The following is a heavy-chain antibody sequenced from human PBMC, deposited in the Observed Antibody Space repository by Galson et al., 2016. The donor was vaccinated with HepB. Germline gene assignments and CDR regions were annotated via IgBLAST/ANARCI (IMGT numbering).Heavy chain of an antibody. CDR2: INGGNGNT. V-gene: IGHV1-3*01. Sequence: SVKVSCKASGYTFTTYGLNWVRQAPGQRFEWMGWINGGNGNTEYSQKFQGRVTISRDTSARTAYMVLSSLKSEDTAVYYCARACSSSTCWPCGYNYFDSWGQGTLVTVSS. J-gene: IGHJ5*01. CDR1: GYTFTTYG. D-gene: IGHD2-2*01. CDR3: ARACSSSTCWPCGYNYFDS.